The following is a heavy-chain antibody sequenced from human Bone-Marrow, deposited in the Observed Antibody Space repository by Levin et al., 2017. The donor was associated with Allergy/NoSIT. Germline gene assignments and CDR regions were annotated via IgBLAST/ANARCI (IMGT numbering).Heavy chain of an antibody. Sequence: KTSETLSLTCTVSGGSISSYYWSWIRQPPGKGLEWIGYIYYSGNTNYNPSLKSRVTISVDTSKNRFSLKLSSVTAADTAVYYCARDRLGAMGPADYGMDVWGQGTTVTVSS. V-gene: IGHV4-59*01. CDR2: IYYSGNT. J-gene: IGHJ6*02. CDR1: GGSISSYY. D-gene: IGHD5-18*01. CDR3: ARDRLGAMGPADYGMDV.